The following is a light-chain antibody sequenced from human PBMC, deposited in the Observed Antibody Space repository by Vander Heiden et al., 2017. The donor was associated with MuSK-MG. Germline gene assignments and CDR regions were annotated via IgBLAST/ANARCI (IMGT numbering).Light chain of an antibody. CDR2: EAS. V-gene: IGKV1-5*02. CDR3: QEYKNFSPT. J-gene: IGKJ1*01. CDR1: QSVDRY. Sequence: DIQMPQSPSGLSASVGDRVTILCRASQSVDRYLAWYQQKPGKAPKVLIYEASRLESGVPSRFSGSGSGTEFTLTITSLQPDDFATYYCQEYKNFSPTFGQGTKVEVK.